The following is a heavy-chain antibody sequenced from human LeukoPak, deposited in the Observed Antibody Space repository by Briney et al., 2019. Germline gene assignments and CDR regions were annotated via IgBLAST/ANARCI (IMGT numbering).Heavy chain of an antibody. CDR3: AREDYYDRDPPLDY. V-gene: IGHV1-69*04. Sequence: SVKVSCKASGGTFISYTISWVRQAPGQGLEWMGRIIPILGIANYAQKFQGRVTITADKSTSTAYMELSRLRSEDTAVYYCAREDYYDRDPPLDYWGQGTLVTVSS. D-gene: IGHD3-22*01. J-gene: IGHJ4*02. CDR1: GGTFISYT. CDR2: IIPILGIA.